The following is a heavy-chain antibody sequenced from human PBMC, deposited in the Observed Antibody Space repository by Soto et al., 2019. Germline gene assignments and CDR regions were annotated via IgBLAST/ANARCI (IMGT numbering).Heavy chain of an antibody. D-gene: IGHD3-22*01. Sequence: AGGSLRLSCAASGFTFNIYSMNWVRQAPGKGLEWVSSISSRSSNIDYADSVKGRFTISRDNANNSLYLQMNNLSADDTAVYYCARDTKMLAPLIYMDHWGRGTRVTVSS. CDR2: ISSRSSNI. CDR3: ARDTKMLAPLIYMDH. V-gene: IGHV3-21*01. J-gene: IGHJ4*02. CDR1: GFTFNIYS.